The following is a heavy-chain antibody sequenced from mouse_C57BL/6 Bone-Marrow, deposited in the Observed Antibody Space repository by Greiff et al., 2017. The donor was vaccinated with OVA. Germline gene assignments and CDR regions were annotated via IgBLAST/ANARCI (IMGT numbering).Heavy chain of an antibody. CDR1: GYTFTSYG. D-gene: IGHD1-1*01. CDR3: ARRAYYGSPYWYFDV. CDR2: IYPRSGNT. J-gene: IGHJ1*03. V-gene: IGHV1-81*01. Sequence: QVQLQQSGAELARPGASVKLSCKASGYTFTSYGISWVKQRTGQGLEWIGEIYPRSGNTYYNEKFKGKATLTADKSSSTAYMELRSLTSEDSAVYFCARRAYYGSPYWYFDVWGTGTTVTVSS.